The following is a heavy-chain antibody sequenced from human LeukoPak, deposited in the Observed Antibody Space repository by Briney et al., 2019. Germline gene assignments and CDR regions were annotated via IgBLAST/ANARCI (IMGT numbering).Heavy chain of an antibody. Sequence: GGSLRLSCAASGFIFSRDSMNWVRQAPGKGLEWISYVSRDSGIRYYADSVRGRFTISRDNAKNSLYLQMHILRAEDTAVYYCAKSLSSPDILTGYYTPYYYYYGMDVWGQGTTVTVSS. CDR3: AKSLSSPDILTGYYTPYYYYYGMDV. J-gene: IGHJ6*02. V-gene: IGHV3-48*01. CDR2: VSRDSGIR. CDR1: GFIFSRDS. D-gene: IGHD3-9*01.